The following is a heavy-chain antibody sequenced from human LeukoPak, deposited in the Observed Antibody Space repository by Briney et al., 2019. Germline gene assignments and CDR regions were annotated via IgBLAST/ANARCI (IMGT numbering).Heavy chain of an antibody. D-gene: IGHD3-16*01. V-gene: IGHV3-53*05. CDR2: IYGGGST. CDR3: ASSPRAQVVYFDY. CDR1: GFTVSSNF. J-gene: IGHJ4*01. Sequence: PGGSLRLSCAASGFTVSSNFMSWVRQAPGKGLEWVSVIYGGGSTYYADSVKGRFTISRDTSKNTLYLQMNSLRAEDTAVYYCASSPRAQVVYFDYWGPEPWSPSPQ.